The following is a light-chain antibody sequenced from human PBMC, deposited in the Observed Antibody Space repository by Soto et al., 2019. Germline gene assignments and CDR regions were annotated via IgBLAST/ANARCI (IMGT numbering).Light chain of an antibody. CDR3: AAGDDSLNGVD. CDR1: SSNIGSNS. Sequence: QSVLTQPPSASGTPGQRVTISCSGSSSNIGSNSVNWYQQLPGTAPKLHMYSSNQRPSGVPDRFSGSKSGTSASLAISGLESDDEADYYCAAGDDSLNGVDFGGGPKLTVL. CDR2: SSN. J-gene: IGLJ2*01. V-gene: IGLV1-44*01.